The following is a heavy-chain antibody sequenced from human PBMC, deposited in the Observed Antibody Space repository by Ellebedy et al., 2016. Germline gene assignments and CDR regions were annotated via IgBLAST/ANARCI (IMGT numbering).Heavy chain of an antibody. CDR2: IYHFGHSGST. CDR3: ARVATGD. D-gene: IGHD5-12*01. CDR1: GASIISSDHY. V-gene: IGHV4-30-4*01. Sequence: SETLSLXXTLSGASIISSDHYWSWTRQPPGKGREWIGYIYHFGHSGSTYYKPSLKSRATISVDTSKNQFSLKLSSVTAADTAMYYCARVATGDWGQGTLVTVAS. J-gene: IGHJ4*02.